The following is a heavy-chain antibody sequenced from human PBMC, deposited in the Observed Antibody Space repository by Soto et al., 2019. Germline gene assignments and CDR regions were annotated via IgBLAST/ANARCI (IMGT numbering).Heavy chain of an antibody. Sequence: PGGSLRLSCAASGFTFSSYAMSWVRQAPGKGLEWVSAISGSGGSTYYADSVKGRFTISRDNSKNTLYLQMNSLRAEDTPVYYCAKDRQWERKLFDYWGQGTLVTVSS. D-gene: IGHD1-26*01. CDR3: AKDRQWERKLFDY. CDR1: GFTFSSYA. J-gene: IGHJ4*02. V-gene: IGHV3-23*01. CDR2: ISGSGGST.